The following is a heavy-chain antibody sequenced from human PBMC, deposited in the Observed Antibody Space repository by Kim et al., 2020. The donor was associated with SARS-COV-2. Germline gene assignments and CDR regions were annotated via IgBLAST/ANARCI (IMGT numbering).Heavy chain of an antibody. D-gene: IGHD3-10*01. CDR1: GFTLSGHY. J-gene: IGHJ4*03. Sequence: GGSLRLSCATSGFTLSGHYMDWVRQAPGRGLEWVCPTRTKPNSYMSEYAATVRGTFTISNDDTNNVLNLQMNSPKTEDSAAYCCARERGGASYFEY. CDR2: TRTKPNSYMS. CDR3: ARERGGASYFEY. V-gene: IGHV3-72*01.